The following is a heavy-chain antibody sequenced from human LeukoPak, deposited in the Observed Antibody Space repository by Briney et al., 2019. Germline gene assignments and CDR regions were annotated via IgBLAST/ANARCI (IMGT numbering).Heavy chain of an antibody. CDR3: AKLFFGVVRGAKQNFDY. CDR1: GFTFSSYG. Sequence: GGSLRLSCAASGFTFSSYGMHWVRQAPGKGLEWVAFIRYDGSNKYYADSVKGRFTISRDNSKNTLYLQRNSLRAEDTAVYYCAKLFFGVVRGAKQNFDYWGQGTLVTVSS. V-gene: IGHV3-30*02. J-gene: IGHJ4*02. D-gene: IGHD3-10*01. CDR2: IRYDGSNK.